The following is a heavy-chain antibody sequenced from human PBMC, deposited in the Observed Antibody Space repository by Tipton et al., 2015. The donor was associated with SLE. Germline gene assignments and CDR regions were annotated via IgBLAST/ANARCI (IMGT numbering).Heavy chain of an antibody. J-gene: IGHJ4*02. CDR3: ARVFDFWSGYWFDY. CDR1: GGSISSSSYY. CDR2: IYYSGST. D-gene: IGHD3-3*01. Sequence: TLSLTCTVSGGSISSSSYYWGWIRQPPGQGLEWIGSIYYSGSTYYNPSPKSRVTISVDTSKNQFSLKLSSVTAADTAVYYCARVFDFWSGYWFDYWGQGTLVTVSS. V-gene: IGHV4-39*01.